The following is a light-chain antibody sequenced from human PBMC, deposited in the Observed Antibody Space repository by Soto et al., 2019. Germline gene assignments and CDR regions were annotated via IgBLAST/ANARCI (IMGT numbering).Light chain of an antibody. CDR3: SSNAGSNNLV. V-gene: IGLV2-8*01. Sequence: QSALTQPPSASGTPVQSVTIPCTGTSSDVGDYNYVSWYQQHPGKAPKLMIHEVSRRPSGVPDRFSGSKSGNTASLTVSGLQAEDEADYYCSSNAGSNNLVFGGGTKVTVL. J-gene: IGLJ2*01. CDR1: SSDVGDYNY. CDR2: EVS.